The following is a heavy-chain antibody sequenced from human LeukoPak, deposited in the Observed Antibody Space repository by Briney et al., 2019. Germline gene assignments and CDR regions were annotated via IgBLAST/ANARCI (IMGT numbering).Heavy chain of an antibody. J-gene: IGHJ6*04. V-gene: IGHV3-11*06. D-gene: IGHD3-10*01. CDR2: ISSSSSYT. CDR1: GFTFSDYY. CDR3: AREDSGSYSIAYYYYGMDV. Sequence: GGSLRLSCAASGFTFSDYYMSWIRQAPGKGLEWVSYISSSSSYTNYADSVKGRFTISRDNAKNSLYLQMNSLRAEDTAVYYCAREDSGSYSIAYYYYGMDVWGKGTTVTVSS.